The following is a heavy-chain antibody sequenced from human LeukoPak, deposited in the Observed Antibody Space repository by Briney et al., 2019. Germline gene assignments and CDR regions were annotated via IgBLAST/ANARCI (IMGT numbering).Heavy chain of an antibody. D-gene: IGHD1-26*01. Sequence: SETLSLTCTVSGGSISSSSYYWGWIRQPPGKGLEWIGSIYYSGSTYYNPSLKSRVTISVDTSKNQFSLQLNSVTPEDTAVYYCARDPTGIVGATTLFDYWGQGTLVTVSS. CDR2: IYYSGST. V-gene: IGHV4-39*07. J-gene: IGHJ4*02. CDR1: GGSISSSSYY. CDR3: ARDPTGIVGATTLFDY.